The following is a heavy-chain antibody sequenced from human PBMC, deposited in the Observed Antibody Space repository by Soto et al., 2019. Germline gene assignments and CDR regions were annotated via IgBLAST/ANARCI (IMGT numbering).Heavy chain of an antibody. CDR1: GFTFSGSA. Sequence: GGSLRLSCAASGFTFSGSAMHWVRQASGKGLEWVGRIRGKANSYATAYAASVKGRFTISRDDSKNTAYLQMNSLKTEDTAVYYCTRHHSGSFIFDYWGQGTLVTVSS. V-gene: IGHV3-73*01. CDR3: TRHHSGSFIFDY. CDR2: IRGKANSYAT. J-gene: IGHJ4*02. D-gene: IGHD1-26*01.